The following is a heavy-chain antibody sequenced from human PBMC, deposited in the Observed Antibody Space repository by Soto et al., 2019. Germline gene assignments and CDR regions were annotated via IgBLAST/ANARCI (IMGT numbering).Heavy chain of an antibody. CDR3: AREDGPSSGWFDP. D-gene: IGHD3-3*01. J-gene: IGHJ5*02. CDR2: IYYSGST. CDR1: GGSISSYY. V-gene: IGHV4-59*01. Sequence: TLTCTVSGGSISSYYWSWIRQPPGKGLEWIGYIYYSGSTNYNPSLKSRVTISVDTSKNQFSLKLSSVTAADTAVYYCAREDGPSSGWFDPWGQGTLVTVSS.